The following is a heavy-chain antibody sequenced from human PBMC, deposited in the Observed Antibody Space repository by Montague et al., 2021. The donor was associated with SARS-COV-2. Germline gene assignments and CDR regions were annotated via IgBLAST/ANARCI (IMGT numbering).Heavy chain of an antibody. D-gene: IGHD2-2*02. CDR3: RVVPAGIPKGPNFYYMDV. Sequence: SETLSLTCAVYGGSFSGYSWSWIRQPPGKGLEWIGQIYHSGSTNYNPSLKSRVTISVYTSKNQFSLKLSSVTAADTALYYCRVVPAGIPKGPNFYYMDVWGKGTTVTVSS. CDR2: IYHSGST. V-gene: IGHV4-34*01. CDR1: GGSFSGYS. J-gene: IGHJ6*03.